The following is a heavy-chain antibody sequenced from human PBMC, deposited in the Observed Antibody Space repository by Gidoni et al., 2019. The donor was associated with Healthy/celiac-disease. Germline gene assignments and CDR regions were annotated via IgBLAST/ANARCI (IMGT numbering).Heavy chain of an antibody. J-gene: IGHJ4*02. CDR2: IYYSGST. CDR3: AGAYGTTHDY. D-gene: IGHD4-17*01. V-gene: IGHV4-31*02. Sequence: SGGYYWSWIRQHPGKGLAWIGYIYYSGSTYYNPSLKSRVTISVDTSKNQFSLKLSSVTAADTAVYYCAGAYGTTHDYWGQGTLVTVSS. CDR1: SGGYY.